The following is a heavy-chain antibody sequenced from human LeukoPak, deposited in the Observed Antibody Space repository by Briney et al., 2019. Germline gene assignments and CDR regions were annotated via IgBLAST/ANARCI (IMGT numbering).Heavy chain of an antibody. CDR1: GLTFNNYA. D-gene: IGHD3/OR15-3a*01. CDR3: TKGLLNFLGYFDL. J-gene: IGHJ2*01. Sequence: GGSLRLSCAASGLTFNNYAMSWVRQAPGKGLEWVSGVSGAGDTTYYADSVKGRFTISRDNSKNTLYLRMHSLRAEDTAVYYCTKGLLNFLGYFDLWGPGTLITVSS. V-gene: IGHV3-23*01. CDR2: VSGAGDTT.